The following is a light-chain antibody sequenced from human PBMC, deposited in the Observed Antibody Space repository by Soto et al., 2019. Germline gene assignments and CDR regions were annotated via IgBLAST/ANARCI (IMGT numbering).Light chain of an antibody. J-gene: IGKJ1*01. V-gene: IGKV3-20*01. CDR2: RGS. CDR1: QHIRGNE. CDR3: QDCGPSAPWT. Sequence: EVVLTQSPGTRSLSPGDIATLSCRASQHIRGNELAWYQQKPGQAPRLLIYRGSTRATGIPDRFSGRGSGTDFTVTISRLEPEDVALYYCQDCGPSAPWTCGQGTKVEIK.